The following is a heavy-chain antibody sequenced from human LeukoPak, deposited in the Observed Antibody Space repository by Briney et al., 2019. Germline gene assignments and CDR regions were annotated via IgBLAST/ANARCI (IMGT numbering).Heavy chain of an antibody. J-gene: IGHJ6*02. D-gene: IGHD3-10*01. Sequence: PGGSLRLSCAASGFTFSSYAMHWVRQAPGKGLEWVAVISYDGSNKYYADSVKGRFTISRDNAKNSLYLQMNSLRAEDTAVYYCASITMVRGVIVDYYYYGMDVWGQGTTVTVSS. CDR2: ISYDGSNK. V-gene: IGHV3-30-3*01. CDR1: GFTFSSYA. CDR3: ASITMVRGVIVDYYYYGMDV.